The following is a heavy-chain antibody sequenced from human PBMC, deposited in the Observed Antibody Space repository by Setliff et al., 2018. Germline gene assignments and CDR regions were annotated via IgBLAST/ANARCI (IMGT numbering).Heavy chain of an antibody. Sequence: LSLTCAVYGGSFSGYYWSWIRQPPGKGLEWIGIIYHSGSTYYNPSLKSRVTISVDTSKNQFSLKLSSVTAADTAVYYCARTSGSGSSLLPNFSDPWGQGTLVTVSS. CDR3: ARTSGSGSSLLPNFSDP. V-gene: IGHV4-34*01. J-gene: IGHJ5*02. D-gene: IGHD3-10*01. CDR2: IYHSGST. CDR1: GGSFSGYY.